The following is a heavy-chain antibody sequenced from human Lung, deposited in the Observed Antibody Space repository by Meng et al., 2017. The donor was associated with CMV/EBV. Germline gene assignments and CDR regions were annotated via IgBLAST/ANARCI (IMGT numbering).Heavy chain of an antibody. CDR2: ISSSSSYI. D-gene: IGHD3-3*01. CDR1: GFTFSSYS. CDR3: ARVGPFDFWSGYSGPDSYNWFDP. Sequence: ESXKISXAASGFTFSSYSMNWVRQAPGKGLEWVSSISSSSSYIYYADSVKGRFTISRVNAKNSLYLQMNSLRAEDTAVYYCARVGPFDFWSGYSGPDSYNWFDPWGQGXLVTVSS. V-gene: IGHV3-21*01. J-gene: IGHJ5*02.